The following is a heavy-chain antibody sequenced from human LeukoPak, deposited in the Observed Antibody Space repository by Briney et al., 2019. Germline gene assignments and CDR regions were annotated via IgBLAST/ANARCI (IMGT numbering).Heavy chain of an antibody. D-gene: IGHD3-22*01. V-gene: IGHV3-30*03. CDR1: GFTFSSYG. CDR3: AREVRNYYDSSGRGGFQH. Sequence: GGSLRLSCAASGFTFSSYGMHWVRQAPGKGLEGVAVISYDGSNKYYADSVKGRFTISRDNSKNTLYLQMNSLRAEDTAVYYCAREVRNYYDSSGRGGFQHWGQGTLVTVSS. J-gene: IGHJ1*01. CDR2: ISYDGSNK.